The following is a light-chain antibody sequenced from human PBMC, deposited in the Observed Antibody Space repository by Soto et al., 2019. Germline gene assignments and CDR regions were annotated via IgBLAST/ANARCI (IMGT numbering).Light chain of an antibody. CDR3: QQYGRSLLT. V-gene: IGKV3-20*01. Sequence: EIVLTQSPGTLSLSPGERATLSCRASETVGNYLAWYQQKPGQAPRLVIFDASNRASGIPDRFSGRGSGTDFPLTISRLEVEDFAVYYCQQYGRSLLTFGGGTKVEIK. CDR1: ETVGNY. CDR2: DAS. J-gene: IGKJ4*01.